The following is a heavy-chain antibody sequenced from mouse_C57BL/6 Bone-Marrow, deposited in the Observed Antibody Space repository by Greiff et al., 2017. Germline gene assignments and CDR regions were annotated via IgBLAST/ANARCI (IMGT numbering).Heavy chain of an antibody. CDR3: AREITTAPYYAMDY. CDR1: GYTFTDYY. CDR2: INPYNGGT. Sequence: DVKLQESGPVLVKPGASVKMSCKASGYTFTDYYMNWVKQSHGKSLEWIGVINPYNGGTSYNQKFKGKATLTVDKSSSTAYMELNSLTSEDSAVYYCAREITTAPYYAMDYWGQGTSVTVSS. D-gene: IGHD1-2*01. V-gene: IGHV1-19*01. J-gene: IGHJ4*01.